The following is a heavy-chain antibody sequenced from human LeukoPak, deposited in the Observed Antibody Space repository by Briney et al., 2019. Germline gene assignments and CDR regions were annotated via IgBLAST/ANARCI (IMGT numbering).Heavy chain of an antibody. V-gene: IGHV3-23*01. CDR3: ALGLHYDILTGYLFPVHYFDY. CDR2: ISGSGNTT. J-gene: IGHJ4*02. Sequence: PGGSLRLSCAASGITFSSYGMTWVRQAPGKGLEWVSTISGSGNTTYYADSVKGRFTISRDNSKNTLYLQMNSLRAEDTAVYYCALGLHYDILTGYLFPVHYFDYWGQGTLVTVSS. D-gene: IGHD3-9*01. CDR1: GITFSSYG.